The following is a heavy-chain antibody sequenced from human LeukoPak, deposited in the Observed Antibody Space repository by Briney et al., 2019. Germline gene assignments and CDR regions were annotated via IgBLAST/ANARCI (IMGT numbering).Heavy chain of an antibody. V-gene: IGHV3-23*01. CDR3: ARDRAPEGAFDI. CDR2: ISGSGGST. CDR1: GFTFSSYA. J-gene: IGHJ3*02. D-gene: IGHD3-10*01. Sequence: QTGGSLRLSCAASGFTFSSYAMSWVRQAPGKGLEWVSAISGSGGSTYYADSVKGRFTISRDNSKNTLYLQMNSLRAEDTAVYYCARDRAPEGAFDIWGQGTMVTVSS.